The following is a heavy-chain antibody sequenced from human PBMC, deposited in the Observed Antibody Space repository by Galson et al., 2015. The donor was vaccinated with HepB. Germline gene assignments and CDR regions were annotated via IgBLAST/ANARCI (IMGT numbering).Heavy chain of an antibody. V-gene: IGHV1-18*01. D-gene: IGHD2-15*01. CDR1: GYTFTSYG. CDR2: ISAYNGNT. CDR3: ARGSYCSGGSCYRAPDY. Sequence: SVKVSCKASGYTFTSYGISWVRQAPGQGLEWMGWISAYNGNTNYAQKLQGRVTMTTDTSTSTAYMELRSLRSDDTAVYYCARGSYCSGGSCYRAPDYWGQGTLVTVPS. J-gene: IGHJ4*02.